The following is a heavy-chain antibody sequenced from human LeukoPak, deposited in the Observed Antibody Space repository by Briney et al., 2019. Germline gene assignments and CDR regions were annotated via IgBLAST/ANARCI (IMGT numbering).Heavy chain of an antibody. J-gene: IGHJ4*02. Sequence: ASVKVSCKASGGTFSSYTISWVRQAPGQGLEWMGRIIPIFGTANYAQKFQGRVTITTDESTSTAYMELSSLRSEDTAVYYCARGGYSYVYYFDYWGQGTLVTVSS. D-gene: IGHD5-18*01. CDR1: GGTFSSYT. V-gene: IGHV1-69*05. CDR2: IIPIFGTA. CDR3: ARGGYSYVYYFDY.